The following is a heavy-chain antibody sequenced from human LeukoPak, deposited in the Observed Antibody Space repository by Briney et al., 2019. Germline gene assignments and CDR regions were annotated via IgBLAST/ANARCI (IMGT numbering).Heavy chain of an antibody. CDR2: IYYTGST. V-gene: IGHV4-59*01. CDR1: GGSISNYY. J-gene: IGHJ3*02. D-gene: IGHD2/OR15-2a*01. CDR3: ARDFSAAFDI. Sequence: SETLSLTCTVSGGSISNYYWSWIRHPPGKGLEWIGYIYYTGSTNYNPSLKSRVTISIDMSKNQFSLKLSSVTAADTAVYYCARDFSAAFDIWGQGTMVTVSS.